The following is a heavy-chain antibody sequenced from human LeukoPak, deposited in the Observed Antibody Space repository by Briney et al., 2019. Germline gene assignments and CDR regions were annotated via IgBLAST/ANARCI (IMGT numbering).Heavy chain of an antibody. V-gene: IGHV3-48*02. CDR3: ARDHDCAFDL. J-gene: IGHJ4*02. CDR1: GFPFGGYV. CDR2: FNHNAEMI. Sequence: PGGSLRLSCEASGFPFGGYVMSWVRQAPGKGLEWIAYFNHNAEMIFYPDFVKGRFTISRDNAKNSLYLQMNALRYGDTAMYYCARDHDCAFDLWGQGTLVTVSS. D-gene: IGHD2-21*02.